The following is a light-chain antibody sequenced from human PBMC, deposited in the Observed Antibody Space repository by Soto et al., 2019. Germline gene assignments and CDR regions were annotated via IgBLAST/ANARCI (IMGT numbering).Light chain of an antibody. Sequence: DIQMTQSPSSLSASVGDRVTITCQASQDISNHLNWYQQTSGKAPKLLIYGAYHLETGVPSRFTGGQSGTHFTFTITSLQPEDVATYFCQQCGNLPPTFGGGTKVEI. CDR1: QDISNH. V-gene: IGKV1-33*01. CDR3: QQCGNLPPT. CDR2: GAY. J-gene: IGKJ4*01.